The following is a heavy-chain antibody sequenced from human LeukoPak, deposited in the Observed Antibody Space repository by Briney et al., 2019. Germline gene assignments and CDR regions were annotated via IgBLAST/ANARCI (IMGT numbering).Heavy chain of an antibody. CDR1: GGSISSSSYY. V-gene: IGHV4-39*07. D-gene: IGHD6-19*01. Sequence: PSETLSLTCTVSGGSISSSSYYWGWIRQPPGKGLEWIGSIYYSGSTYYNPSLKSRVTISVDTSKNQFSLKLSSVTAADTAVYYCAREGVYSSGWYGGNFDYWGQGTLVTVSS. CDR2: IYYSGST. J-gene: IGHJ4*02. CDR3: AREGVYSSGWYGGNFDY.